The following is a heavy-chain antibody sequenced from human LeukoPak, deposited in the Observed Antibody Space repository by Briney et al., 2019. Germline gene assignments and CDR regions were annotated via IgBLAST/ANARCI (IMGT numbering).Heavy chain of an antibody. Sequence: GGSLRLSGTAAGFTFGDYAMSWIRQAPGKGREWGGFIRSKAYGETADYAASVKGRFTISRDDSKAIAYLQMNSLKPEDTAVYHCTRDRGAYNLYDYWGQGTLVTVSS. CDR3: TRDRGAYNLYDY. CDR1: GFTFGDYA. D-gene: IGHD1-1*01. V-gene: IGHV3-49*03. J-gene: IGHJ4*02. CDR2: IRSKAYGETA.